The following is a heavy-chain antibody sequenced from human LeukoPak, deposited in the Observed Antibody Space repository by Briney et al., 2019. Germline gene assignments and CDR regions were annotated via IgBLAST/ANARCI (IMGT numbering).Heavy chain of an antibody. D-gene: IGHD1-26*01. Sequence: PGGSLRLSCAASGFTFSSYWMSWVRQAPGKGLEWVANIKQDGSEKYYVDSVKGRFTISRDNAKNSLYLQMNSLRDEDTAVYYCARGLVGASLYYFDFWGQGTLVTVSS. CDR3: ARGLVGASLYYFDF. CDR1: GFTFSSYW. J-gene: IGHJ4*02. CDR2: IKQDGSEK. V-gene: IGHV3-7*04.